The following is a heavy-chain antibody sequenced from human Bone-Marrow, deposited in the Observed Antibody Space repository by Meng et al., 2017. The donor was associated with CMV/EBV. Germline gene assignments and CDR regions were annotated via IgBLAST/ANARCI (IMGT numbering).Heavy chain of an antibody. Sequence: GESLKISCAASGFTFSSYAMHWVRQAPGKGLEWVAVISYDGSNKYYADSVKGRFTISRDNSKNTLYLQMNSLRAEDTAVYYCASGTGPDYWGQGTLVTVYS. V-gene: IGHV3-30*04. J-gene: IGHJ4*02. D-gene: IGHD2-8*02. CDR3: ASGTGPDY. CDR1: GFTFSSYA. CDR2: ISYDGSNK.